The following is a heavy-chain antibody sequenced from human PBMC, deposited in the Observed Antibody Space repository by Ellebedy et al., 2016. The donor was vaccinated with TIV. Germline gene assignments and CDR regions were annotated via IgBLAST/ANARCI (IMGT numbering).Heavy chain of an antibody. D-gene: IGHD4-17*01. Sequence: SETLSLXXTVSGGSISSGGYYWSWIRQHPGKGLEWIGYIYYSGSTNYNPSLKSRVTISVDTSKNQFSLKLSSVTAADTAVYYCARDRTTTFGDAFDIWGQGTMVTVSS. CDR1: GGSISSGGYY. V-gene: IGHV4-61*08. J-gene: IGHJ3*02. CDR2: IYYSGST. CDR3: ARDRTTTFGDAFDI.